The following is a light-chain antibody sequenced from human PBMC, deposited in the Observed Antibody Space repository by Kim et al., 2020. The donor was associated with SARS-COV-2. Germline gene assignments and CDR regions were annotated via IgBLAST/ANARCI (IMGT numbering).Light chain of an antibody. V-gene: IGKV3-15*01. CDR1: QSVSSN. CDR2: GAS. CDR3: QQYNNWPPYT. J-gene: IGKJ2*01. Sequence: VSTGERATLSCSAIQSVSSNLAWYQQRPGQAPRLLIYGASTRATGSPARFSGSGSGTEFTLTISSLQSEDFAVYYCQQYNNWPPYTFGQGTKLEI.